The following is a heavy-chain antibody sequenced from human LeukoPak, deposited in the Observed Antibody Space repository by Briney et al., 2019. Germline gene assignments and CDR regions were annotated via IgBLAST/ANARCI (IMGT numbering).Heavy chain of an antibody. D-gene: IGHD2-2*01. CDR3: ASVVPAAPV. CDR2: ISYDGSNK. V-gene: IGHV3-30*03. J-gene: IGHJ6*04. Sequence: GRSLRLSCAASGFTFSSYGMHWVRQAPGKGLEWVAVISYDGSNKYYADSVKGRFTISRDNSKNTLYLQMNSLRAEDTAVYYCASVVPAAPVWGKGTTVTVSS. CDR1: GFTFSSYG.